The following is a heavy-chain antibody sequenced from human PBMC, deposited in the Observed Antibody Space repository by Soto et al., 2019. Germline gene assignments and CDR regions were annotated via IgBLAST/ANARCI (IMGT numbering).Heavy chain of an antibody. CDR3: ARRDSGYDLWARIDY. Sequence: QVQLQQWGAGLLKPSETLSLTCAVYGGSFSGYYWSWIRQPPGKGLEWIGEINHSGSTNYNPSLKSRVTISVDTSNTQFSLKMSSVTAADTAVYYCARRDSGYDLWARIDYWGQGTLVTVSS. CDR1: GGSFSGYY. J-gene: IGHJ4*02. CDR2: INHSGST. V-gene: IGHV4-34*01. D-gene: IGHD5-12*01.